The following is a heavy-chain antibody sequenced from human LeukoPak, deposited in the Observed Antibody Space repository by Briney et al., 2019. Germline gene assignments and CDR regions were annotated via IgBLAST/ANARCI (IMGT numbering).Heavy chain of an antibody. CDR2: INHSGST. D-gene: IGHD3-22*01. V-gene: IGHV4-34*01. CDR3: ARHYSSGYLDAFDI. Sequence: SETLSLTCAVYGGSFSGYYWSWIRQPPGKGLEWIGKINHSGSTNYNPSLKSRVTISVDTSKNQFSLKLSSVTVADTAVYYCARHYSSGYLDAFDIWGQGTMVTVSS. J-gene: IGHJ3*02. CDR1: GGSFSGYY.